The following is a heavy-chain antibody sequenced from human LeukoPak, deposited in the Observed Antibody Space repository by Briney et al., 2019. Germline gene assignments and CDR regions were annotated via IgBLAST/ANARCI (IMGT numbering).Heavy chain of an antibody. V-gene: IGHV3-9*01. CDR2: ISWNSGSI. D-gene: IGHD5-12*01. CDR3: AKDKAPLYSGYDWDLDF. CDR1: GFTFHQYA. Sequence: GGSLRLSCADSGFTFHQYAIPWVRQVPGKGLEWVSGISWNSGSIGYADSVRGRFTISRDNAKNSVYLQMNSLRAEDTALYYCAKDKAPLYSGYDWDLDFWGQGTLVIVSS. J-gene: IGHJ4*02.